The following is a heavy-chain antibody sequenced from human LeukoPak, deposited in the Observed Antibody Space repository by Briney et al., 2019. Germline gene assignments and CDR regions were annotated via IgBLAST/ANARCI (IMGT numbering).Heavy chain of an antibody. CDR2: IYPGDSDT. V-gene: IGHV5-51*01. CDR1: GYSFSRYW. D-gene: IGHD3-10*01. J-gene: IGHJ5*02. CDR3: ARAPITYGSGNCFDP. Sequence: GESLKISYKGVGYSFSRYWIGWVRQIPGKGLEWMGIIYPGDSDTSYIPSLEGQAIIQANNTNSTAYLQWRSLKAADTGMYCCARAPITYGSGNCFDPWGQGTLVTVSS.